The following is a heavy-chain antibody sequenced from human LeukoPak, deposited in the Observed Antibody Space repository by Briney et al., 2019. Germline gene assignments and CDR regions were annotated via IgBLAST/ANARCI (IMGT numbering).Heavy chain of an antibody. D-gene: IGHD2-15*01. J-gene: IGHJ6*02. V-gene: IGHV4-34*01. CDR1: GGSLSGYY. CDR3: ARVPYCSGGSCNYYYYYGMDV. Sequence: SETLSLTCAVYGGSLSGYYWSWIRQPPGKGLEWIGEINHSGSTNYNPSLKSRVTISVDTSKNQFSLKLSSVTAAGTAVYYCARVPYCSGGSCNYYYYYGMDVWGQGTTVAVSS. CDR2: INHSGST.